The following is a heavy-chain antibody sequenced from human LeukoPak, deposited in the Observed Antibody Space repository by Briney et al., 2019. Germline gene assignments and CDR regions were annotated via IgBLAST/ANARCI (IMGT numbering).Heavy chain of an antibody. CDR1: GGSISNYY. CDR3: ARQVAGTTYDF. Sequence: SETLSLTCTVSGGSISNYYWSWIRQPPGKGLEWIGYIYYSGSTNYNPSLKSRVTISVDASKNQFSLKLGSVTAADTAVYYCARQVAGTTYDFWGQGTLVTVSS. D-gene: IGHD1-7*01. J-gene: IGHJ4*02. V-gene: IGHV4-59*08. CDR2: IYYSGST.